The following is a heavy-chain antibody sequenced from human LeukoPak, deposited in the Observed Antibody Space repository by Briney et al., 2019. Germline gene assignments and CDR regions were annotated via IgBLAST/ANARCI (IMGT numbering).Heavy chain of an antibody. CDR2: ISGSGGST. CDR3: AKADEWGLASTLDY. J-gene: IGHJ4*02. Sequence: PGGSLRLSCAASGFTFSSYAMSWVRQAPGKGLEWVSAISGSGGSTYYADSVKGRFTISRDNSKNTLYLQMNSLRAEDTAVYYCAKADEWGLASTLDYWGQGTLVTVSS. D-gene: IGHD1-26*01. V-gene: IGHV3-23*01. CDR1: GFTFSSYA.